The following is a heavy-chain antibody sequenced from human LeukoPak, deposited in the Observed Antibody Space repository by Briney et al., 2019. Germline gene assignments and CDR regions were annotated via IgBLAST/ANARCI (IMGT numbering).Heavy chain of an antibody. J-gene: IGHJ4*02. V-gene: IGHV3-23*01. CDR1: GFTFSSYA. CDR2: IFGSGGST. D-gene: IGHD6-19*01. CDR3: AKTTTGYSSGRFPGWPVDY. Sequence: GSLRLSCAASGFTFSSYAMYWVRQAPGRGLEWVSGIFGSGGSTHYADSVKGRFTISRDNSKNTVYLQMNSLRAEDTAVYYCAKTTTGYSSGRFPGWPVDYWGQGTMVTVSS.